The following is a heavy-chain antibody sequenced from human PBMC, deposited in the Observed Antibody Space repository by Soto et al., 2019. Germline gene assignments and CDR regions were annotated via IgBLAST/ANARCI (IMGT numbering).Heavy chain of an antibody. CDR1: GFTFRSHR. CDR3: ATVFDV. V-gene: IGHV3-74*01. Sequence: EVQLVESGGGFVQPGGSMRVSGAASGFTFRSHRIHWVRQAPGKGLEWVSRIDTDGGGTSYADSVKGRFTISTDNAENTVYLQMNGLRVEDTDVYYCATVFDVWGQGTLVTVSS. D-gene: IGHD4-17*01. J-gene: IGHJ4*02. CDR2: IDTDGGGT.